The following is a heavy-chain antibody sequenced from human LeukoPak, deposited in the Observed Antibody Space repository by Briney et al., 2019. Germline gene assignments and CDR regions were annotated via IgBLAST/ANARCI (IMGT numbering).Heavy chain of an antibody. V-gene: IGHV4-59*01. CDR3: ARFGVYYDMGV. D-gene: IGHD3-16*01. J-gene: IGHJ6*02. CDR1: GGSISGYY. Sequence: PSETLSLTCTVSGGSISGYYWTWIRQPPGKGLGWIGQIHYSGKADYNPSLRSRITISVDTSKNQMSLKLSSVTAADTAVYYCARFGVYYDMGVWGQGTTVTVS. CDR2: IHYSGKA.